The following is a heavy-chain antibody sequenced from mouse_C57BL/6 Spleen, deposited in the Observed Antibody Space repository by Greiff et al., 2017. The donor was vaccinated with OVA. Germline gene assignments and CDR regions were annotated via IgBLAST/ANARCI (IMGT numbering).Heavy chain of an antibody. CDR3: ARVGTAQAAWFAY. V-gene: IGHV1-55*01. D-gene: IGHD3-2*02. CDR1: GYTFTSYW. CDR2: IYPGSGST. J-gene: IGHJ3*01. Sequence: QVQLQQPGAELVKPGASVKMSCKASGYTFTSYWITWVKQRPGQGLEWIGDIYPGSGSTNSNEKFKSKATLTVDTSSSAAYMQLSSLTSEDSAVYYYARVGTAQAAWFAYWGQGTLVTVSA.